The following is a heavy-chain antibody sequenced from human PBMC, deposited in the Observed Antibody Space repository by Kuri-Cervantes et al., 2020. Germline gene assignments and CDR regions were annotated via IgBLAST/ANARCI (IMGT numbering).Heavy chain of an antibody. J-gene: IGHJ6*03. CDR3: ARAPREWGSYYYMDV. V-gene: IGHV4-34*01. D-gene: IGHD3-3*01. CDR1: GGSFSGYY. Sequence: GSLRLSCAVYGGSFSGYYWSWIRQPPGKGLEWIGEINHSGSTNYNPSLKSRVTISVDTSKNQFSLKLSSVTAADTAVYYCARAPREWGSYYYMDVWGKGTTVTVSS. CDR2: INHSGST.